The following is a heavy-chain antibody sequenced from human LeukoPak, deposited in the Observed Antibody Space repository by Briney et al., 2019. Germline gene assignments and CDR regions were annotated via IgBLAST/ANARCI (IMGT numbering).Heavy chain of an antibody. CDR3: ARGSVVTAIPPFDY. J-gene: IGHJ4*02. V-gene: IGHV4-59*01. CDR2: IYYSGST. D-gene: IGHD2-21*02. CDR1: GGSISSYY. Sequence: PSETLSLTCTVSGGSISSYYWSWIRQPPGKGLEWIGYIYYSGSTNYNPSLKSRVTISVDTSKNQFSLKLSSVTAADTAVYYCARGSVVTAIPPFDYWGQGTLVTVSS.